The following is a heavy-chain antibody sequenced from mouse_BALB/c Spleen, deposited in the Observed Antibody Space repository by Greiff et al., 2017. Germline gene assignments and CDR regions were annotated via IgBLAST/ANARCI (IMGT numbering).Heavy chain of an antibody. CDR1: GFTFSDYG. J-gene: IGHJ4*01. V-gene: IGHV5-15*02. CDR3: ARDLDGYYAMDY. Sequence: EVQLVESGGGLVQPGGSRKLSCAASGFTFSDYGMAWVRQAPGKGPEWVAFISNLAYSIYYADTVTGRFTISRENAKNTLYLEMSSLRSEDTAMYYCARDLDGYYAMDYWGQGTSVTVSS. D-gene: IGHD2-3*01. CDR2: ISNLAYSI.